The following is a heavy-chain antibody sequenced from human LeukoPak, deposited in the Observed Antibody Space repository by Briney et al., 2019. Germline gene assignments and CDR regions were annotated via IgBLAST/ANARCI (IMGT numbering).Heavy chain of an antibody. CDR1: GGSISSSSYY. Sequence: SETLSLTCTVSGGSISSSSYYWGWIRQPPGKGLEWIGSIYYSGSTYYNPSLKSRVTISVDTSKNQFSLKLSSVTAADTAVYYCARVPGEMGATLAYLDYWGQGTLVFVSS. D-gene: IGHD1-26*01. CDR2: IYYSGST. J-gene: IGHJ4*02. CDR3: ARVPGEMGATLAYLDY. V-gene: IGHV4-39*01.